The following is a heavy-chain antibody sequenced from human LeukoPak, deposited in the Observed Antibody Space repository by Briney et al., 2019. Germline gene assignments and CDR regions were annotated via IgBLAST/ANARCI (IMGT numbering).Heavy chain of an antibody. CDR2: INPSGGST. Sequence: ASVKVSCKASGYTFTSYYMHWVRQAPGRGLEWMGIINPSGGSTSYAQKFQGRVTMTRDTSTRTVYMELSRLRSEDTAVYYCASARGLRFLEWALGYWGQGTLVTVSS. V-gene: IGHV1-46*03. CDR1: GYTFTSYY. D-gene: IGHD3-3*01. J-gene: IGHJ4*02. CDR3: ASARGLRFLEWALGY.